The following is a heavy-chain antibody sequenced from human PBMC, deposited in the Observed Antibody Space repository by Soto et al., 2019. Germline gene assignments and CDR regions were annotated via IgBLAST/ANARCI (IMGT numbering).Heavy chain of an antibody. CDR1: GFTFSSDA. J-gene: IGHJ4*02. CDR2: ISTNGGST. Sequence: GGSLRLSCSASGFTFSSDAMHWVRQAPGKGLEYVSSISTNGGSTHYADSVKGRFTISRDNSKNTLYLQMNSLRAEDTAVYYCAKSPGMYYYDSSGYYHYDYWGQGTLVTVSS. V-gene: IGHV3-64*04. CDR3: AKSPGMYYYDSSGYYHYDY. D-gene: IGHD3-22*01.